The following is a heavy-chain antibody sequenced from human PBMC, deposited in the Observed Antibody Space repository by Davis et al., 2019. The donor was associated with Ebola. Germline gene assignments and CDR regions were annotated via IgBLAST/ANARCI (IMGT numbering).Heavy chain of an antibody. CDR3: ARDLMKYQLLFYGMDV. CDR1: GFTFSDYY. D-gene: IGHD2-2*01. J-gene: IGHJ6*02. V-gene: IGHV3-11*05. CDR2: ISSSSSYT. Sequence: GESLKISCAASGFTFSDYYMSWIRQAPGKGLEWVSYISSSSSYTNYADSVKGRFTISRDNAKNSLYLQMNSLRAEDTAVYYCARDLMKYQLLFYGMDVWGQGTTVTVSS.